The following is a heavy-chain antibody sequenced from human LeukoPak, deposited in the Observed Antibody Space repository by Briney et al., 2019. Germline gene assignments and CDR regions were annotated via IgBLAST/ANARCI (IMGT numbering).Heavy chain of an antibody. CDR3: ATFTAMTRKFDY. Sequence: SETLSLTCTVSGGSLSSGGYYWSWLRQHPGRGLEWIGYIYYSGSTYYNPSLKSRVTISVDTSKNQFSLKLSSVTAADTAVYYCATFTAMTRKFDYWGQGTLVTVSS. CDR1: GGSLSSGGYY. V-gene: IGHV4-31*03. J-gene: IGHJ4*02. CDR2: IYYSGST. D-gene: IGHD5-18*01.